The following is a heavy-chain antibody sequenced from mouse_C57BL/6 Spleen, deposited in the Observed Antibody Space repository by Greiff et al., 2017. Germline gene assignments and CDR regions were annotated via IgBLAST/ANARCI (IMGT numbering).Heavy chain of an antibody. CDR2: ISSDSSTS. Sequence: EVQVVESGGGLVKPGGSLKLSCAASGFTSSDYGMHWVRQAPKKKKKRVSDISSDSSTSYYAETVKGRFTISRDNAKNTLFLQMTSLRSEDTAMYYCARIYDGSYYAMDYWGQGTSVTVSS. CDR3: ARIYDGSYYAMDY. V-gene: IGHV5-17*01. D-gene: IGHD2-3*01. J-gene: IGHJ4*01. CDR1: GFTSSDYG.